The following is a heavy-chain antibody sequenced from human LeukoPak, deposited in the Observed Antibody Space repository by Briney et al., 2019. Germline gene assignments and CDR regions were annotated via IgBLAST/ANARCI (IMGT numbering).Heavy chain of an antibody. CDR2: ISYDGNSQ. V-gene: IGHV3-30-3*02. CDR1: GFTFSSYA. D-gene: IGHD3-22*01. Sequence: PGGSLRLSCAASGFTFSSYAMHWVRQAPGKGLEWVAIISYDGNSQYYADSVKGRFTISRDNSKNTLYLQMNSLRAEDTAVYYCAKKGYYDGSGYYMYYFDHWGQGTLVTVSS. CDR3: AKKGYYDGSGYYMYYFDH. J-gene: IGHJ4*02.